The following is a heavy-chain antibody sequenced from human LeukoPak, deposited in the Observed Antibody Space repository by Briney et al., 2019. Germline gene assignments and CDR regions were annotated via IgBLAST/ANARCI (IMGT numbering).Heavy chain of an antibody. J-gene: IGHJ4*02. CDR1: GYTFTGYY. Sequence: GASVKVSCKASGYTFTGYYMHWVRQAPGQGLEWMGWINPNSGGTNYAQKFQGRVTMTEDTSTDTAYMELSSLRSEDTAVYYCATDHGYGPEFFDYWGQGTLVIVSS. CDR3: ATDHGYGPEFFDY. D-gene: IGHD1-1*01. CDR2: INPNSGGT. V-gene: IGHV1-2*02.